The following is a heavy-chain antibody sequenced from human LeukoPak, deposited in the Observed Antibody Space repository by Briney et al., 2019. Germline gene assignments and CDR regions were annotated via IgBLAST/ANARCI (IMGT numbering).Heavy chain of an antibody. V-gene: IGHV3-23*01. CDR1: GFTFSSYA. D-gene: IGHD3-3*01. J-gene: IGHJ4*02. CDR3: AKESPSYYDFWSGPAYYFDY. Sequence: PGGSLRLSCAASGFTFSSYAMSWVRQAPGKGLEWVSAISGSGGSTYYADSVRGRFTISRDNSKNTLYLQMNSLRAEDTAVYYCAKESPSYYDFWSGPAYYFDYWGQGTLVTVSS. CDR2: ISGSGGST.